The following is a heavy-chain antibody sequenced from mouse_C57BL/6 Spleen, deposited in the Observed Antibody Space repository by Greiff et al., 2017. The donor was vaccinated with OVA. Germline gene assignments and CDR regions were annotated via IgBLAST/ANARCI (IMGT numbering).Heavy chain of an antibody. D-gene: IGHD2-4*01. Sequence: VQLQQSGPELVKPGASVKISCKASGYTFTDYYMNWVKQSHGKSLEWIGDINPNNGGTSYNQKFKGKATLTVDKSSSTAYMELRSLTSEDSAVYYCARGDLYDYDYAMDYWGQGTSVTVSS. V-gene: IGHV1-26*01. CDR1: GYTFTDYY. J-gene: IGHJ4*01. CDR2: INPNNGGT. CDR3: ARGDLYDYDYAMDY.